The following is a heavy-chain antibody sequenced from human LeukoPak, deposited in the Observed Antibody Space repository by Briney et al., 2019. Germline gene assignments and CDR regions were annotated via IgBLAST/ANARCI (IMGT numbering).Heavy chain of an antibody. V-gene: IGHV1-18*01. D-gene: IGHD2-8*01. CDR2: ISAYNGNA. CDR1: GYTFTSYG. Sequence: ASVKVSCKASGYTFTSYGISWVRQAPGQGLEWMGWISAYNGNANYAQKLQGRVTMTTDTSTSTAYMELRSLRSDDTAVYYCARTSTANGVCYYWGQGTLVTVSS. CDR3: ARTSTANGVCYY. J-gene: IGHJ4*02.